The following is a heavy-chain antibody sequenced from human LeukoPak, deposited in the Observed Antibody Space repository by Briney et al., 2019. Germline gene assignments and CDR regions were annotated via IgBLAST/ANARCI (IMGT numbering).Heavy chain of an antibody. Sequence: SETLSLTCTVSGGSISSGGYYWSWIRQHPGKGLEWIGYIYYSGSTYYNPSLKSRVTISVDTSKNQFSLKLSSVTAADTAVYYCARVSKLAKGIDYWGQGTLVTVSS. CDR3: ARVSKLAKGIDY. CDR2: IYYSGST. D-gene: IGHD3-10*01. V-gene: IGHV4-31*03. J-gene: IGHJ4*02. CDR1: GGSISSGGYY.